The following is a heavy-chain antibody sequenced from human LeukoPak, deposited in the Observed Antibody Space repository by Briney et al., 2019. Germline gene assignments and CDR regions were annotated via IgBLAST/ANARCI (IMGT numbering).Heavy chain of an antibody. CDR2: IIPIFGTA. J-gene: IGHJ6*03. Sequence: GASVKVSCKASGGTFSSYAISWVRQAPGQGLEWMGGIIPIFGTANYAQKFQGRVTITADESTSTAYMELSSLRSEDTAVYYCARVKVDTIFGVVTGTGYMEVWGKGTTVTVSS. V-gene: IGHV1-69*13. D-gene: IGHD3-3*01. CDR1: GGTFSSYA. CDR3: ARVKVDTIFGVVTGTGYMEV.